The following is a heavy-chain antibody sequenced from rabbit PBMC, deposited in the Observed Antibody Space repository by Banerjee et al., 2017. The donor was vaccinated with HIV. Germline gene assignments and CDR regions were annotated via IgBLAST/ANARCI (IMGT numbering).Heavy chain of an antibody. CDR1: GFSFSNKYV. CDR3: ARDLAGAIGWNFNL. V-gene: IGHV1S45*01. CDR2: INTSSGST. Sequence: QEQLEESGGDLVKPEGSLTLTCTASGFSFSNKYVMCWVRQAPGKGLEWIACINTSSGSTVYATWAKGRFTISRTSSTTVALQMTSLTAADTATYFCARDLAGAIGWNFNLWGPGTLVPS. D-gene: IGHD4-1*01. J-gene: IGHJ4*01.